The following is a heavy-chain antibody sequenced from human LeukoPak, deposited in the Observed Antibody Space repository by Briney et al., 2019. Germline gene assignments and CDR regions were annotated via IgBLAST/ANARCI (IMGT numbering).Heavy chain of an antibody. V-gene: IGHV4-39*01. CDR1: GGSISSSSHY. CDR3: ARVLGSPITTVTTPKSPIDY. Sequence: SGTLSLTCTVSGGSISSSSHYWGWLRQPPGKGLEWIGSIYYSGDTYHNPSLKSRVTTSVDTSKSQFSLKLSSVTAADTAVYYCARVLGSPITTVTTPKSPIDYWGQGTLVTVSS. J-gene: IGHJ4*02. D-gene: IGHD4-17*01. CDR2: IYYSGDT.